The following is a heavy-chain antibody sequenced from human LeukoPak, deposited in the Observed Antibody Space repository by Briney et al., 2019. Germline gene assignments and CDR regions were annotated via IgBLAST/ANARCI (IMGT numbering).Heavy chain of an antibody. CDR3: AKVPPVDTAMALDGMDV. D-gene: IGHD5-18*01. J-gene: IGHJ6*04. V-gene: IGHV3-30*18. CDR1: GFTFCSYG. CDR2: ISYDGSNK. Sequence: GGSLRLSCAASGFTFCSYGMHWVRQAPGKGLEWVAVISYDGSNKYYADSVKGRFTISRDNSKNTLYLQMNSLRAEDTAVYYCAKVPPVDTAMALDGMDVWDKGTTVTVSS.